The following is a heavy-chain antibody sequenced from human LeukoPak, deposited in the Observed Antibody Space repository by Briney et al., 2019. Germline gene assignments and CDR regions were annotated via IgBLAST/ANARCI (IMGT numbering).Heavy chain of an antibody. CDR2: IDPTWLT. J-gene: IGHJ4*02. CDR3: ARQTPYSGNHYFDY. D-gene: IGHD1-26*01. V-gene: IGHV4-4*09. Sequence: SETLSLTCTVSGGSISGHYWSWIRQSPGKGLEWIGYIDPTWLTSYNPSLNSRVTISEDTSKNQFSLKVRSVTTADTAVYFCARQTPYSGNHYFDYWGQGTLVTVSS. CDR1: GGSISGHY.